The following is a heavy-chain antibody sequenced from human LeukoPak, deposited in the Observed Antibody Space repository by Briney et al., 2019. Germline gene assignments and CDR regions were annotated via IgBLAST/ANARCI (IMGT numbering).Heavy chain of an antibody. D-gene: IGHD3-22*01. CDR1: GYTFTGYY. CDR3: ARYDRSKGDAFDI. Sequence: ASVKVSFKSSGYTFTGYYLHWVRLAHAQGLEWMGWINLNSGGTNYAQKFQGRVTMTIDTPISTAYMELSRLRSDDTAVYYCARYDRSKGDAFDIWGQESMVTVST. V-gene: IGHV1-2*02. J-gene: IGHJ3*02. CDR2: INLNSGGT.